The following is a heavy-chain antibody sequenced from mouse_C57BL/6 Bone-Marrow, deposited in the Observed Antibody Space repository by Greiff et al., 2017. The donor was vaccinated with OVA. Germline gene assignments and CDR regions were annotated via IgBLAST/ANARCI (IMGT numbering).Heavy chain of an antibody. V-gene: IGHV1-53*01. J-gene: IGHJ4*01. CDR1: GYTFTSYW. D-gene: IGHD1-1*01. CDR3: ARLSTTVMDY. Sequence: VQLQQPGTELVTPGASVKLSCKASGYTFTSYWMHWVKQRPGQGLEWIGNINPSNGGTNYNAKVKSKATLPVDKSSCTAYMQLSSLTSEDSAVYYCARLSTTVMDYWGQGTSVTVSS. CDR2: INPSNGGT.